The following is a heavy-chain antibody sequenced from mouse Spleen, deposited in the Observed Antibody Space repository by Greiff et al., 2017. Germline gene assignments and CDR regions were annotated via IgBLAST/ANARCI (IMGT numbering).Heavy chain of an antibody. V-gene: IGHV1-15*01. Sequence: VQLQQSGAELVRPGASVTLSCKASGYTFTDYEMHWVKQTPVHGLEWIGAIDPETGGTAYNQKFKGKAILTADKSSSTAYMELRSLTSEDSAVYYCTRWSPDYGDYGGYAMDYWGQGTSVTVSS. CDR2: IDPETGGT. D-gene: IGHD2-13*01. J-gene: IGHJ4*01. CDR3: TRWSPDYGDYGGYAMDY. CDR1: GYTFTDYE.